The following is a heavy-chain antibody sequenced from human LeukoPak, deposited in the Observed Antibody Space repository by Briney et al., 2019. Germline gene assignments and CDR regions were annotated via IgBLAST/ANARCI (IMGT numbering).Heavy chain of an antibody. CDR1: GYTFTTYW. J-gene: IGHJ4*02. Sequence: GESLKISRKGFGYTFTTYWIAWVRQMTGKGLEWMGIIYPRDSDTRYSPSFQGQVTMSADKSISTAYLEWSSLKASDTAMYYCARDFGASLFDNWGQGTLVTVSS. V-gene: IGHV5-51*01. CDR2: IYPRDSDT. D-gene: IGHD4/OR15-4a*01. CDR3: ARDFGASLFDN.